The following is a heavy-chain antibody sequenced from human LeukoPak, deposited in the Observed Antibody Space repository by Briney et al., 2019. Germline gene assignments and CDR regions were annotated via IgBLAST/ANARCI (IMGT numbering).Heavy chain of an antibody. CDR1: GGSISSYY. CDR2: IYYSGST. J-gene: IGHJ4*02. CDR3: ARHAPTTVTTGKFDC. V-gene: IGHV4-59*08. D-gene: IGHD4-11*01. Sequence: SETLSLTCTVSGGSISSYYWSWIRQPPGKGLEWIGYIYYSGSTNYNPSLKSRVTISVDTSKNQFSLRLSSVTAADTAVYYCARHAPTTVTTGKFDCWGQGTLVTVSS.